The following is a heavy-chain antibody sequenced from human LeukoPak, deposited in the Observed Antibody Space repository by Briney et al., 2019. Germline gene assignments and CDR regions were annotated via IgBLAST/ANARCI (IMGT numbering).Heavy chain of an antibody. J-gene: IGHJ6*03. CDR1: GDSISSDY. CDR3: ARTRPQDYGTSYMDV. D-gene: IGHD4-17*01. V-gene: IGHV4-59*07. CDR2: IFHSGTT. Sequence: SDSLSLICNLSGDSISSDYWSWIRQTPGKGLEWIGFIFHSGTTDYNPSLQSRATISIDTSRKSFSLKLLSVTAADTAVYYCARTRPQDYGTSYMDVWGTGATVTVSS.